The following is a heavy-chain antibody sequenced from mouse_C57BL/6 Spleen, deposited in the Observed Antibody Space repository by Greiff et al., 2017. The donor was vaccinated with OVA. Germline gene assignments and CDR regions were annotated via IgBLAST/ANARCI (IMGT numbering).Heavy chain of an antibody. Sequence: QVTLKESGPGILQSSQTLSLTCSFSGFSLSTSGMGVSWLRQPSGKGLEGLAHIYWDDDKRYNPSLESRLTISKDTSRNQVFLTLTSVDTADTATYYCARRDYEDAMDYWGQGTSVTVSS. CDR3: ARRDYEDAMDY. J-gene: IGHJ4*01. CDR1: GFSLSTSGMG. CDR2: IYWDDDK. V-gene: IGHV8-12*01. D-gene: IGHD1-1*01.